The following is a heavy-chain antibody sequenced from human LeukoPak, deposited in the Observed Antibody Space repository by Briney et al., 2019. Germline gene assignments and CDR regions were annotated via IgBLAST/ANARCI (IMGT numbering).Heavy chain of an antibody. J-gene: IGHJ4*02. CDR1: VFTFSSYW. D-gene: IGHD1-26*01. CDR2: IKQDGSEK. V-gene: IGHV3-7*01. Sequence: GGSLRLSCAASVFTFSSYWMSWVRQAPGKGLEWVANIKQDGSEKYYVESAKGRFPISRDNAENTLYLQMNSLRAEDTAVYYCARDKRKSIVGSTKSYFDYWGQGNLVTVSS. CDR3: ARDKRKSIVGSTKSYFDY.